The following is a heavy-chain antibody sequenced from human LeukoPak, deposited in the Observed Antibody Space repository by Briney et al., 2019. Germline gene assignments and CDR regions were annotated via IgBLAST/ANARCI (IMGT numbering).Heavy chain of an antibody. V-gene: IGHV3-53*05. CDR2: IYSGGST. CDR3: AKSYYYHSGGFDY. J-gene: IGHJ4*02. Sequence: GGSLRLSCAASGFTVSSNYMSWVRQAPGKGLEWVSVIYSGGSTYYADSVKGRFTLSRDNSKNTLSLQMNSLRAEDTAVYYCAKSYYYHSGGFDYWGQGTLVTVSS. D-gene: IGHD3-10*01. CDR1: GFTVSSNY.